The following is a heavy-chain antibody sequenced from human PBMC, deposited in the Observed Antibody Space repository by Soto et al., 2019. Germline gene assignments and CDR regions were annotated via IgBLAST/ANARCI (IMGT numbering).Heavy chain of an antibody. CDR2: ISPYNDYT. CDR1: GYTFIRYG. J-gene: IGHJ6*02. CDR3: ARGGYYDNSWGKLSHYGLDV. V-gene: IGHV1-18*01. Sequence: QVQLAQSANEVKKPGASVRVSCKAAGYTFIRYGIAWVRQAPGQGLEWMGWISPYNDYTVYAQKFQGRVSMTADTSTRTVYMNLRGLKSADTAVYYCARGGYYDNSWGKLSHYGLDVWGQGTSVSVS. D-gene: IGHD3-16*01.